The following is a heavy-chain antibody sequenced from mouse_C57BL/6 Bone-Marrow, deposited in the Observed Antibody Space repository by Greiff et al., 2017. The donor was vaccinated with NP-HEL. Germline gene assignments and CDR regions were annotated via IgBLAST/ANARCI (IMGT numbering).Heavy chain of an antibody. CDR1: GFSLTSYG. CDR3: AKNKFSSYYYVIRDYYAMDY. CDR2: IWRGGST. D-gene: IGHD1-1*01. J-gene: IGHJ4*01. V-gene: IGHV2-5*01. Sequence: VQLQQSGPGLVQPSQSLSITCTVSGFSLTSYGVHWVRQSPGQGLEWLGVIWRGGSTDYNAAFMSRLSILKDNSKSNVFFKMNSLQSHDTAIYYCAKNKFSSYYYVIRDYYAMDYWGQGTSVTVSA.